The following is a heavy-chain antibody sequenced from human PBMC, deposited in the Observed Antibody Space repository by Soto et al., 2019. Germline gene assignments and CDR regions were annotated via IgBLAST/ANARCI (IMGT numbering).Heavy chain of an antibody. CDR1: GFTFSSYA. CDR2: ISSNGGST. D-gene: IGHD1-26*01. J-gene: IGHJ3*02. CDR3: VKGVVGATYAFDI. V-gene: IGHV3-64D*06. Sequence: GGSLRLSCSASGFTFSSYAMHWVRQSPGKGLEYVSAISSNGGSTYYADSVKGRFTISRDNSKNTLYLQMSSLRAEDTAVYYCVKGVVGATYAFDIWGQGTMVTVSS.